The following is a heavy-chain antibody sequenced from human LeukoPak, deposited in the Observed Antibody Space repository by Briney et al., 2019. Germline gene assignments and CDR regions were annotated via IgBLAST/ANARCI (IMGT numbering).Heavy chain of an antibody. V-gene: IGHV4-61*01. Sequence: SETLSLTCTVSGGSISSSSYYWSWIRQPPGKGLEWIGYIYYSGSTNYNPSLKSRVTISVDTSKNQFSLKLSSVTAADTAVYYCAREEADIAVAGTEYFQHWGQGTLVTVSS. D-gene: IGHD6-19*01. CDR1: GGSISSSSYY. CDR3: AREEADIAVAGTEYFQH. CDR2: IYYSGST. J-gene: IGHJ1*01.